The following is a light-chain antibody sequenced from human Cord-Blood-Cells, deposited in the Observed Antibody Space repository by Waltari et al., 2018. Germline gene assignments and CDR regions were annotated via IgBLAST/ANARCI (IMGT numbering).Light chain of an antibody. CDR1: SSDVGGYNY. CDR3: SSYTSSITWV. CDR2: DVS. J-gene: IGLJ3*02. Sequence: QSALTQPASVSGSPGQSLTISCTGTSSDVGGYNYVSWYQQHPGKAPQLMIYDVSNRPSGVSNRLSGSKSGNTASLTISGLQAEDEADYYCSSYTSSITWVFGGGTKLTVL. V-gene: IGLV2-14*03.